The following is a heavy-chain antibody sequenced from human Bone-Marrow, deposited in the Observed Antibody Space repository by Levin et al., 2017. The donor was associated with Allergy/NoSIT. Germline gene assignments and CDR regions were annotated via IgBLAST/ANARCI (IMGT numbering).Heavy chain of an antibody. CDR3: ARDSNYGIDY. CDR2: MNPNSGNR. Sequence: ASVKVSCEASGYTFTSYDINWVRQATGQGLEWMGWMNPNSGNRGYAQKFQGRVTMTRNTSINTAYMELSSLKSEDTAVYFCARDSNYGIDYWGQGTLVTVSS. V-gene: IGHV1-8*01. CDR1: GYTFTSYD. D-gene: IGHD4-11*01. J-gene: IGHJ4*02.